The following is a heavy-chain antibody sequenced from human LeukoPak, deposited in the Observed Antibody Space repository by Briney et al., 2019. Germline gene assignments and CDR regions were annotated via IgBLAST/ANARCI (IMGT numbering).Heavy chain of an antibody. V-gene: IGHV3-21*04. J-gene: IGHJ5*02. CDR3: ARGRDSSARGITP. CDR1: GFTFSSYS. Sequence: MSGGSLRLSCAASGFTFSSYSMNWVRQAPGKGLEWVSSISSSSSYIYYADSVKGRFTISRDNAKNSLYLQMNSLRAEDTAVYYCARGRDSSARGITPWGQGTLVTVSS. D-gene: IGHD3-22*01. CDR2: ISSSSSYI.